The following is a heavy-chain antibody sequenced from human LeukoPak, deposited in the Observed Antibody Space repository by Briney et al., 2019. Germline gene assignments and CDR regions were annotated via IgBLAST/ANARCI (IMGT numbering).Heavy chain of an antibody. CDR1: GFTFSSYS. Sequence: PGGSLRLSCAASGFTFSSYSMNWVRQAPGKGLEWVSSISSSSSYIYYADSVKGRFTISRDDAKTSVSLQMNSLRDDDTAVYYCARVGYCSGVGCQGRDWFDPWGQGTLVIVSS. J-gene: IGHJ5*02. CDR3: ARVGYCSGVGCQGRDWFDP. V-gene: IGHV3-21*01. D-gene: IGHD2-15*01. CDR2: ISSSSSYI.